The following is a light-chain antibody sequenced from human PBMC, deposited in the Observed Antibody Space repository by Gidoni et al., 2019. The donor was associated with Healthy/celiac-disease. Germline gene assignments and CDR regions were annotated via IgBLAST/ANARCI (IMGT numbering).Light chain of an antibody. CDR1: QSVLSNSNKENY. CDR3: HQYDDSPLT. V-gene: IGKV4-1*01. CDR2: GAS. Sequence: DIVMTQSPDSLAVSLGERATINCKSSQSVLSNSNKENYLAWYQQKPGQPPKLLIDGASTLVSGVPDRCSGSGSGTEFNLTISSLQADDVAVYYCHQYDDSPLTFGGGTKVEIK. J-gene: IGKJ4*01.